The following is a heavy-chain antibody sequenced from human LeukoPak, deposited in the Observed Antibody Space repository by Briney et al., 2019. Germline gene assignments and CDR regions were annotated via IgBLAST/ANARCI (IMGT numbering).Heavy chain of an antibody. D-gene: IGHD5-18*01. CDR2: ISGSGGST. CDR1: GFTFSSYA. V-gene: IGHV3-23*01. CDR3: AKVKEGIQLWFFFDY. J-gene: IGHJ4*02. Sequence: TGGSLRLSCAASGFTFSSYAMSWVRQAPGKGLEWVSAISGSGGSTYYADSVKGRFTISRDNSKNTPYLQMNSLKAEDTAVYYCAKVKEGIQLWFFFDYWGQGTLVTVSS.